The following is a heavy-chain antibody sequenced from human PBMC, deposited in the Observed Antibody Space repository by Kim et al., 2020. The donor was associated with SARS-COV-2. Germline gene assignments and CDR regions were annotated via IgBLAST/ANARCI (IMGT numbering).Heavy chain of an antibody. D-gene: IGHD2-15*01. CDR2: IYYSGST. J-gene: IGHJ4*02. Sequence: SETLSLTCTVSGGSISSYYWSWIRQPPGKGLEWIGYIYYSGSTNYNPSLKSRVTISVDTSKNQFSLQLSSVTAADTAVYYCASLHCSGGSCYRDYWGQGTLVTVSS. V-gene: IGHV4-59*01. CDR3: ASLHCSGGSCYRDY. CDR1: GGSISSYY.